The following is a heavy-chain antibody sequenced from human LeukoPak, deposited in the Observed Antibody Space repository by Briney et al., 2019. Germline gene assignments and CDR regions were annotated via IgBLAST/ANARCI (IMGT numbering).Heavy chain of an antibody. CDR1: GFTFSSYA. D-gene: IGHD6-19*01. CDR3: ARRVHFGVAGLAAYNYMDV. V-gene: IGHV4-39*01. CDR2: IYYSGST. J-gene: IGHJ6*03. Sequence: GSLRLSCAASGFTFSSYAMSWVRQPPGKGLEWIGSIYYSGSTYYNPSLKSRVTISVDTSKNQFSLKLSSVTAADTAVYYCARRVHFGVAGLAAYNYMDVWGKGTTVTVSS.